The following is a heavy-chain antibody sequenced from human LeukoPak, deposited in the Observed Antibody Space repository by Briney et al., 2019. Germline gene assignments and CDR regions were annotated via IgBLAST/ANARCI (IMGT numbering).Heavy chain of an antibody. D-gene: IGHD5-18*01. J-gene: IGHJ4*02. V-gene: IGHV3-48*03. CDR2: ISSSSSTI. Sequence: PGGSLRLSCAASGFTFSSYEMNWVRQAPGKGLEWVSYISSSSSTIYYADSVKGRFTISRDNAKNSLYLQMNSLGAEDTAVYYCARHLSGITGYTYGRGIDYWGQGTLLTVSS. CDR3: ARHLSGITGYTYGRGIDY. CDR1: GFTFSSYE.